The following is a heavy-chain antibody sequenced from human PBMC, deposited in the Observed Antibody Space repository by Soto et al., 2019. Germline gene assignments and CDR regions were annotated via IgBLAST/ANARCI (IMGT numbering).Heavy chain of an antibody. CDR1: GYTFTSYA. CDR2: INAGNGNT. CDR3: ARHVSNYDFWSGYYYGMDV. J-gene: IGHJ6*02. Sequence: ASVKVSCKASGYTFTSYAMHWVRQAPGQRLEWMGWINAGNGNTKYSQKFQGRVTITRDTSASTAYMELSSLRSEDTAVYYCARHVSNYDFWSGYYYGMDVWGQGTTVTVSS. V-gene: IGHV1-3*01. D-gene: IGHD3-3*01.